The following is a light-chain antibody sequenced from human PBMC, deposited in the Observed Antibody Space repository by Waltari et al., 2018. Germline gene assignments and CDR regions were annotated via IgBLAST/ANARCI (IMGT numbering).Light chain of an antibody. CDR1: QSLLHSNGYNY. CDR3: MQSLQTLWT. CDR2: LGS. Sequence: DIVVTQSPLSLPVTPGEPASISCRSSQSLLHSNGYNYWDWYLKKPGQSPQLLIYLGSNRASGVPDRFSGSGSGTYFTLKISRVEAEDVGVYYCMQSLQTLWTFGQGTKVEIK. J-gene: IGKJ1*01. V-gene: IGKV2-28*01.